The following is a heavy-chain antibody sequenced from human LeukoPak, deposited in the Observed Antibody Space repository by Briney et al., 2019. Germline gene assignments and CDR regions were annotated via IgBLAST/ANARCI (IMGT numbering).Heavy chain of an antibody. Sequence: ASETLSLTCTVSGGSISSSSYYWGWIRQPPGKGLEWIGTIYYTGSTYYNPSLKSRVTISVDTSKNQCSPKVTSVTAADTAVYYCARRRGWYPVDYWGQGTLVTVSS. CDR3: ARRRGWYPVDY. J-gene: IGHJ4*02. CDR1: GGSISSSSYY. D-gene: IGHD6-19*01. V-gene: IGHV4-39*01. CDR2: IYYTGST.